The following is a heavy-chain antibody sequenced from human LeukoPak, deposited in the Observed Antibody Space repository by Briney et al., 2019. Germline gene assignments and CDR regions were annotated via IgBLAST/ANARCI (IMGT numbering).Heavy chain of an antibody. CDR3: ARRHPLSSYYGLDV. CDR1: GFTFSSFD. CDR2: IGSAGDT. Sequence: GGSLRLSCAASGFTFSSFDMHWVRQATGKGLEWVSAIGSAGDTYYPDSVKGRFTVSRENAKNSLYLQMNSLRAGDTAVCYCARRHPLSSYYGLDVWGLGTTVTVSS. V-gene: IGHV3-13*04. D-gene: IGHD2-2*01. J-gene: IGHJ6*02.